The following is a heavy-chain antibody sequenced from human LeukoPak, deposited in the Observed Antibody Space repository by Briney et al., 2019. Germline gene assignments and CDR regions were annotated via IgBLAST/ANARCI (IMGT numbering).Heavy chain of an antibody. D-gene: IGHD3-10*01. CDR1: GGSISSGSYY. V-gene: IGHV4-61*09. J-gene: IGHJ4*02. CDR2: IKTSGST. CDR3: AKVAKYYYDSETYFFFED. Sequence: SQTLSLTCTVSGGSISSGSYYWSWIPQPAGKGLEWIGHIKTSGSTHYNPSLRRRITMSVDTSKKQFSLILSSVTAADTAVYYCAKVAKYYYDSETYFFFEDWGQGTLVTVSA.